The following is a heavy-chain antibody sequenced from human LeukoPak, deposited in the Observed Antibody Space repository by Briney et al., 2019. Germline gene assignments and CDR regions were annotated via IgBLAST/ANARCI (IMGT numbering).Heavy chain of an antibody. D-gene: IGHD6-19*01. Sequence: SVKGRFTISRDNAKNSLYLQMNSLRAEDTAVYYCAKGFGAVANYFDYWGQGTLVTVSS. CDR3: AKGFGAVANYFDY. V-gene: IGHV3-11*05. J-gene: IGHJ4*02.